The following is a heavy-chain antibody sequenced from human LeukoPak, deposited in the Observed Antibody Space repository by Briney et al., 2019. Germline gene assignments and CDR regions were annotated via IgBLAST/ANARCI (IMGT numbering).Heavy chain of an antibody. CDR3: ARGLSRSFAFDI. Sequence: PSETLSLTCAVSGGSISSSNWWSWVRPPPGKGLQWIGEIYHSGSTNYNPSLKSRVTISVDKPKNQFSLKLSSVTAADTAVYYCARGLSRSFAFDIWGQGTMVTVSS. V-gene: IGHV4-4*02. D-gene: IGHD2-2*01. CDR2: IYHSGST. CDR1: GGSISSSNW. J-gene: IGHJ3*02.